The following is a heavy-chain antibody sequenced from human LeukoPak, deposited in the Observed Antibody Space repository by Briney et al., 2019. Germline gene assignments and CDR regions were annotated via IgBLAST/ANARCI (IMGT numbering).Heavy chain of an antibody. CDR2: ISYDGSSK. J-gene: IGHJ4*02. D-gene: IGHD6-13*01. Sequence: GGSLRLSCAASGFTFSTYGMHWVRQAPGKGLEWVAVISYDGSSKYYADSVKGRFTISRDNSKNTLYLQMNSLRPEDTAVYYCAKIAASTTLNYWGQGTLVTVSS. CDR1: GFTFSTYG. CDR3: AKIAASTTLNY. V-gene: IGHV3-30*18.